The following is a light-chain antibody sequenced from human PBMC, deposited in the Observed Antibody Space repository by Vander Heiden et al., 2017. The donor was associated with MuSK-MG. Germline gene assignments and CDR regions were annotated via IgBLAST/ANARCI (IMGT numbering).Light chain of an antibody. CDR2: GKN. V-gene: IGLV3-19*01. J-gene: IGLJ2*01. CDR1: SLRSYY. CDR3: NSRDSSGNHPV. Sequence: SSELTQDPAVSVALGQTVRITCQGDSLRSYYASWYQQKPGQAPVLVIYGKNNRPSGIPDRFSGSDSGNTASLTITGAQAEDEADYFCNSRDSSGNHPVFGGGTKLTGL.